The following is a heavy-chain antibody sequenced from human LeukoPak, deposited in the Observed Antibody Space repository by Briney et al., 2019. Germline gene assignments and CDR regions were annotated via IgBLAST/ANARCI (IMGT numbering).Heavy chain of an antibody. CDR2: ISSTSTYI. J-gene: IGHJ4*02. Sequence: PGGSLRLSCAASGFTFSTCTMNWVRQAPETGLEWVSSISSTSTYIYYADSVKGRFTISRDNAKNSLYLQMNSLRAEDTAVYYCARRGDYGDYLECWGQGTLVTVSS. CDR3: ARRGDYGDYLEC. D-gene: IGHD4-17*01. V-gene: IGHV3-21*01. CDR1: GFTFSTCT.